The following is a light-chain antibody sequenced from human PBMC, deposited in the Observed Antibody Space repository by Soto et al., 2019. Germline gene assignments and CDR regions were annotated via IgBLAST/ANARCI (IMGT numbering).Light chain of an antibody. J-gene: IGKJ2*01. CDR3: QQSYRTPHT. V-gene: IGKV1-39*01. Sequence: DIQMTQSPSSLSASAGDRVTITCRASQGVSACLLWYQQTQGRAPKLLIYAASNLVSGVPSRFSGSGSGTNFTLTISSLQPEDFATYYCQQSYRTPHTFGQGTKLETK. CDR2: AAS. CDR1: QGVSAC.